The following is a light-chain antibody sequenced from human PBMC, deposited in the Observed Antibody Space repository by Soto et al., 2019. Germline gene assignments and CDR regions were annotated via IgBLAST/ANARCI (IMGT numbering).Light chain of an antibody. V-gene: IGKV1-5*01. Sequence: DIPMTQSPSTLSASVGDRVTITCRASQSIGRFLAWYQHQPGKAPKLLIYDASTLESGVPSRFSDTGSGTEFTFSITSLQPEDFGTYYCQQCYMGWTFGQGTKVDFK. CDR2: DAS. CDR3: QQCYMGWT. J-gene: IGKJ1*01. CDR1: QSIGRF.